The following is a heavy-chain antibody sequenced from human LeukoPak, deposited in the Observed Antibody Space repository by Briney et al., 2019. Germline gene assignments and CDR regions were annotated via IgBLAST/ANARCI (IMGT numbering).Heavy chain of an antibody. V-gene: IGHV3-48*01. CDR3: AKDRLRYFDWLLYPDAFDI. CDR2: ISSSSSTI. Sequence: PGGSLRLSCAASGFTFSSYSMNWVRQAPGKGLEWVSYISSSSSTIYYADSVKGRFTISRDNAKNSLYLQMNSLRAEDTAVYYCAKDRLRYFDWLLYPDAFDIWGQGTMVTVSS. CDR1: GFTFSSYS. J-gene: IGHJ3*02. D-gene: IGHD3-9*01.